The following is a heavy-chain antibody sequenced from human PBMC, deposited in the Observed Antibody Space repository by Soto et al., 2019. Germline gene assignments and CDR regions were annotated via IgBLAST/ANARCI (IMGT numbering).Heavy chain of an antibody. CDR3: ARGETRGYSYGLNLK. V-gene: IGHV1-69*13. CDR1: GGTFSSYA. Sequence: SVKVSCKASGGTFSSYAISWVRQAPGQGLEWMGGIIPIFGTANYAQKFQGRVTITADESTSTAYMELSSLRSEDTAVYYCARGETRGYSYGLNLKWGQGTMVTFSS. CDR2: IIPIFGTA. J-gene: IGHJ4*02. D-gene: IGHD5-18*01.